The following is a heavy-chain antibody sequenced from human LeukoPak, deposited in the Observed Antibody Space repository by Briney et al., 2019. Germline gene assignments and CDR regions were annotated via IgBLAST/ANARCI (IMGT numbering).Heavy chain of an antibody. V-gene: IGHV3-23*01. CDR1: GFTFSSYG. D-gene: IGHD1-26*01. J-gene: IGHJ6*03. Sequence: PGGTLRLSCVASGFTFSSYGMSWVRQAPGKGLEWVSYVSATGYTTSYADSVKGRFTISRDNAKNTVFLQMNSLRAEDTAVYYCARDPYSGSYGADYYYYMDVWGKGTTVTISS. CDR2: VSATGYTT. CDR3: ARDPYSGSYGADYYYYMDV.